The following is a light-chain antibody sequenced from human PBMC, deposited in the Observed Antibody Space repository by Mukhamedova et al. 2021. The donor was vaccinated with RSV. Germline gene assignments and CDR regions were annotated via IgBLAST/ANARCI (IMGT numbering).Light chain of an antibody. CDR1: QAINIW. V-gene: IGKV1-5*03. CDR3: QQYNSYSYT. J-gene: IGKJ2*01. CDR2: RAS. Sequence: RVTITCRASQAINIWLAWYQQKPGKAPNPLIYRASTLQSGVPSRFSGSGSGTEFTLTISCLQPDDFATYYCQQYNSYSYTFGQGT.